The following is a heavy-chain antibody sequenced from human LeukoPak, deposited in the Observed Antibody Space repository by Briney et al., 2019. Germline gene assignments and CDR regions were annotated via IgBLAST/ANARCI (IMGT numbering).Heavy chain of an antibody. CDR2: INPNSGGT. CDR1: GGTFNNSA. D-gene: IGHD3-10*01. J-gene: IGHJ3*01. V-gene: IGHV1-2*06. CDR3: AGLLWFGEAP. Sequence: ASVKVSCKTSGGTFNNSAISWVRQAPGQGLEWMGRINPNSGGTNYAQKFQGRVTMTRDTSISTAYMELSRLRSDDTAVYYCAGLLWFGEAPWGQGTMVTVSS.